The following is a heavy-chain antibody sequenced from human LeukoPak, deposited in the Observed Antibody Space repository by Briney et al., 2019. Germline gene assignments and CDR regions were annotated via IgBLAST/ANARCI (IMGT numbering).Heavy chain of an antibody. D-gene: IGHD3-3*01. CDR3: ALDWLRFLEWLPTRGDY. CDR2: IRYDGSNK. V-gene: IGHV3-30*02. Sequence: PGGSLRLSCAASGSTFSSYGMHWVRQAPGKGLGWVAFIRYDGSNKYYADSVKGRFTISRDNSKNTLYLQMNSLRAEDTAVYYCALDWLRFLEWLPTRGDYWGQGTLVTVSS. CDR1: GSTFSSYG. J-gene: IGHJ4*02.